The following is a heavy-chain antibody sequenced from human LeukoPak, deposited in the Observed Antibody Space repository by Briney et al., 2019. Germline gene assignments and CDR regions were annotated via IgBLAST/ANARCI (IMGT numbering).Heavy chain of an antibody. CDR3: ARGSIGHLWLNYYYYMDV. Sequence: SVKVSCKASGGTFSSYAISWVRQAPGQGLEWMGGIIPIFGTANYAQKFQGRVTITADESTSTAYMELSSLRSEDTAVYYCARGSIGHLWLNYYYYMDVWGKGTTVTVSS. CDR1: GGTFSSYA. V-gene: IGHV1-69*13. J-gene: IGHJ6*03. CDR2: IIPIFGTA. D-gene: IGHD5-18*01.